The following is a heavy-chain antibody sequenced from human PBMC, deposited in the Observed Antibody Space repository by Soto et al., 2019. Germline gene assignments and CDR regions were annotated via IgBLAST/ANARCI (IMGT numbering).Heavy chain of an antibody. D-gene: IGHD3-3*01. CDR1: GYTFTSYG. Sequence: ASVKVSCKASGYTFTSYGISWVRQAPGQGLEWMGWISAYNGNTNYAQKLQGRVTMTTDTSTSTAYMELRSLRSDDTAVYYCARVSRRGGGVTYYDFWSGYSTPHYYGIDVWGQGTTVTVSS. J-gene: IGHJ6*02. CDR3: ARVSRRGGGVTYYDFWSGYSTPHYYGIDV. CDR2: ISAYNGNT. V-gene: IGHV1-18*01.